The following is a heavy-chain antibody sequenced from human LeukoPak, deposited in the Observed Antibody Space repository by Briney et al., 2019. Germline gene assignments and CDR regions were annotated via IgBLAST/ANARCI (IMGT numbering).Heavy chain of an antibody. D-gene: IGHD1/OR15-1a*01. Sequence: SETLSLTRTVSGGSISSSTYYWGWIRQPPGKGLEWIGSMYYSGSTYYNPSLKSRITISVDTSKNQFSLKLYSVTAADTAVYYCARQNRGFDPWGQGTLVTVSS. V-gene: IGHV4-39*01. J-gene: IGHJ5*02. CDR2: MYYSGST. CDR3: ARQNRGFDP. CDR1: GGSISSSTYY.